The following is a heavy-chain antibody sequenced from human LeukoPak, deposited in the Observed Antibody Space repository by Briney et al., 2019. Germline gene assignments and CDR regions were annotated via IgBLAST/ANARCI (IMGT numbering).Heavy chain of an antibody. CDR2: IYYSGST. V-gene: IGHV4-39*07. J-gene: IGHJ4*02. D-gene: IGHD5-12*01. Sequence: SETLTLTCTVSGGSISSSSYYWGWIRQPPGKGLEWIGSIYYSGSTYYNPSLKSRVTISVDTSKNQFSLKLSSVTAADTAVYYCARGPGYSGYDDQVYYFDYWGQGTLVTASS. CDR3: ARGPGYSGYDDQVYYFDY. CDR1: GGSISSSSYY.